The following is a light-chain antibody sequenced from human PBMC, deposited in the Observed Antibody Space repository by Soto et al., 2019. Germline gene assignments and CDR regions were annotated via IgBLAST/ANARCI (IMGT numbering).Light chain of an antibody. Sequence: QSVLTQPASVSGSPGQSIAISCTGSSSDVGIYNYVSWYQQHPGKVPKLIIYEVTNRPSGVSNRFSGSKSGTSATLAITGLQTGDEGDYSCGAWDISLNVYVFGGGTKVTVL. CDR2: EVT. CDR1: SSDVGIYNY. V-gene: IGLV2-14*01. J-gene: IGLJ1*01. CDR3: GAWDISLNVYV.